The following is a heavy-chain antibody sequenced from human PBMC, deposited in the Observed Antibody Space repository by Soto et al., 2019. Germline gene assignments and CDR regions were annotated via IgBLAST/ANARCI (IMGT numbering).Heavy chain of an antibody. D-gene: IGHD3-10*01. Sequence: QVQLVESGGGVVQPGGSLRLSCAASGFTFSNYGMPWVRQAPGKGLEWVAVISYDGSNKYYADSVKGRFTISRDNSKNTLYLQMNSLTTEDTAVYYCARDWVWFGAHPIDYWGQGTLVTVSS. CDR1: GFTFSNYG. J-gene: IGHJ4*02. V-gene: IGHV3-30*03. CDR3: ARDWVWFGAHPIDY. CDR2: ISYDGSNK.